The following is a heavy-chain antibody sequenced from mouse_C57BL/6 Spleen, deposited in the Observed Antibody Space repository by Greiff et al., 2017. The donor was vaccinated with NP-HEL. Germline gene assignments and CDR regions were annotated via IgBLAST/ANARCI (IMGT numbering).Heavy chain of an antibody. CDR2: IYPRSGNT. J-gene: IGHJ1*03. CDR3: ARGDWDNGYFDV. V-gene: IGHV1-81*01. Sequence: QVQLQQSGAELARPGASVKLSCKASGYTFTSYGISWVKQRTGQGLEWIGEIYPRSGNTYYNEKFKGKATLTADKSSSTAYMELRSLTSEDSAVYYCARGDWDNGYFDVWGTGTTVTVSS. D-gene: IGHD4-1*01. CDR1: GYTFTSYG.